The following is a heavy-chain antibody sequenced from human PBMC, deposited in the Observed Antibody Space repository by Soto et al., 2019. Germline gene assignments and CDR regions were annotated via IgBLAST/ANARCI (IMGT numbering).Heavy chain of an antibody. CDR1: GGSISSYY. CDR2: IYHSGST. CDR3: ARRSTVVTPTPFDY. Sequence: SETLSLTCTVSGGSISSYYWSWIRQPPGKGLEWIGYIYHSGSTNYNPSLKSRVTISVDKSRNQFSLKLSSVTAADTALYYCARRSTVVTPTPFDYWGQGTLVTVSS. J-gene: IGHJ4*02. D-gene: IGHD4-17*01. V-gene: IGHV4-59*12.